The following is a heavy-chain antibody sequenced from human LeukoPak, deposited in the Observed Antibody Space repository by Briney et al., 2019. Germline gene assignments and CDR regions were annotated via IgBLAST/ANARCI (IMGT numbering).Heavy chain of an antibody. V-gene: IGHV3-23*01. CDR3: AKGHLGTPLDY. CDR2: ISSRGDST. J-gene: IGHJ4*02. CDR1: GFTFSNYA. D-gene: IGHD1-1*01. Sequence: TGGSLILSCAASGFTFSNYAMSWVRQVPGRGLEWVSTISSRGDSTYDADSVKGRFTISRDNSKNSLYLQMNSVRAEDTAVYYCAKGHLGTPLDYWGQGTLVTVSS.